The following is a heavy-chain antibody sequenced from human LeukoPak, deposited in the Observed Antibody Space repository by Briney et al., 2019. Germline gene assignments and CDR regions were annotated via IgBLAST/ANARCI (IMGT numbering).Heavy chain of an antibody. D-gene: IGHD1-14*01. CDR3: ARELGGTKTGGFDI. Sequence: PGGSLRLSCAASGFRFSYHDMHWVRQAPGKGLEFVSSIGAAGAHTFYADSVKGRFTISRDNFQSTMYLQMDGLRPEESAVYYCARELGGTKTGGFDIWGQGTVVTVSS. CDR1: GFRFSYHD. J-gene: IGHJ3*02. V-gene: IGHV3-64*02. CDR2: IGAAGAHT.